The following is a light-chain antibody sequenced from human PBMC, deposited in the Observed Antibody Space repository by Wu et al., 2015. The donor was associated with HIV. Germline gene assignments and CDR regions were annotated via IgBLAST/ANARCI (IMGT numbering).Light chain of an antibody. CDR3: QQLSSYPFT. CDR1: QGISSY. J-gene: IGKJ3*01. V-gene: IGKV1-9*01. Sequence: DIQLTQSPSFLSASIGDRVTITCRASQGISSYLVWYQQKPGKAPKLLIYAASTLRSGVPLRFSGSGSGTEFTLTVTSLQSDDFATYYCQQLSSYPFTFGPGTKVDIK. CDR2: AAS.